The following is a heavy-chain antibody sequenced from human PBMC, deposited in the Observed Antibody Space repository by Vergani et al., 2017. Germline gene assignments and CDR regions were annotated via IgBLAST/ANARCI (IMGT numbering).Heavy chain of an antibody. J-gene: IGHJ5*02. V-gene: IGHV4-39*07. CDR3: GRVADLYCFGSRLLDL. CDR2: NMYSRTT. D-gene: IGHD3-3*01. CDR1: GASISSNSYY. Sequence: QLQLQESGPGLVETSETLSLTCTVSGASISSNSYYWGWVRQPPGNGLEWVGSNMYSRTTYYTLTLQSRTTISLDTSKNQFSMKLNSVTTADTAVYYFGRVADLYCFGSRLLDLWGQGILVTVSS.